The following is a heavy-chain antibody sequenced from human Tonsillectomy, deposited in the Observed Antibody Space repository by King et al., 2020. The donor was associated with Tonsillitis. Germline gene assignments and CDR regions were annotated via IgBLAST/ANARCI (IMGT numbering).Heavy chain of an antibody. CDR3: AKGGGYSGYGNFDY. J-gene: IGHJ4*02. CDR1: GFIFSSYA. D-gene: IGHD5-12*01. CDR2: FYSGGSTT. V-gene: IGHV3-23*03. Sequence: VQLVESGGGLVQPGGSLRLSCAASGFIFSSYAMSWVRQAPGKGLEWVSVFYSGGSTTYYADSVKGRFTISRDNSKNTLYLQMNSLRAEDTAVYFCAKGGGYSGYGNFDYWGQGTLVTVPS.